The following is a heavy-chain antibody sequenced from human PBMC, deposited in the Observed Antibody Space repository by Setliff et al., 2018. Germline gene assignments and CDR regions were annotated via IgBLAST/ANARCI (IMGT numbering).Heavy chain of an antibody. V-gene: IGHV4-39*07. CDR2: IYYSGST. Sequence: PSETLSLTCTVSGGSISSSSYYWGWIRQPPGKGLEWIGSIYYSGSTYYNPSLKSRVTISVDTSKNQFSLKLSSVIAADTAVYYCARTLYDYDILTGPGYYFDYWGQGTLVTSPQ. CDR3: ARTLYDYDILTGPGYYFDY. J-gene: IGHJ4*02. D-gene: IGHD3-9*01. CDR1: GGSISSSSYY.